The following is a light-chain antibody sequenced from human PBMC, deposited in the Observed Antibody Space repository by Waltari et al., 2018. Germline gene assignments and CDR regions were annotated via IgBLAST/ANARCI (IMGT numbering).Light chain of an antibody. CDR1: QSVSGY. Sequence: EIVFTQSPGTLSFSPGDTATLSCRASQSVSGYLAWYQQKPGQAPRLLIYGASNRATGISDRFSGSGSGTDFTLTISRLEPEDFAVYYCRHYGSSRYTFGQGTKLEIK. V-gene: IGKV3-20*01. CDR3: RHYGSSRYT. J-gene: IGKJ2*01. CDR2: GAS.